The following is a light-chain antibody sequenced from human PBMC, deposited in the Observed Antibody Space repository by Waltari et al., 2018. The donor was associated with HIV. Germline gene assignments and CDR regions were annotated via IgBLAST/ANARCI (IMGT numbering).Light chain of an antibody. V-gene: IGLV2-23*02. Sequence: QSALTQPASVSGSPGQAITISCTGSRRDVGTYDYISWYQQHPGTAPKPIISDVTERPSGISMRFSGSKSGTTASLTISGLQAEDEAEYFCCSFAGSNFVFGSGTKVTVL. CDR1: RRDVGTYDY. J-gene: IGLJ1*01. CDR2: DVT. CDR3: CSFAGSNFV.